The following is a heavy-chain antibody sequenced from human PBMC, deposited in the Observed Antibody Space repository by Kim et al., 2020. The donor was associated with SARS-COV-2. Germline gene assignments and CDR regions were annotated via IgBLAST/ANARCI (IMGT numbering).Heavy chain of an antibody. CDR1: GGSISSGDYY. CDR2: IYYSGST. CDR3: ARDSPGAYGMDV. D-gene: IGHD7-27*01. V-gene: IGHV4-30-4*01. J-gene: IGHJ6*02. Sequence: SETLSLTCTVSGGSISSGDYYWSWIRQPPGKGLEWIGYIYYSGSTYYNPSLKSRVTISVDTSKNQFSLKLSSVTAADTAVYYCARDSPGAYGMDVWGQGTTVTVSS.